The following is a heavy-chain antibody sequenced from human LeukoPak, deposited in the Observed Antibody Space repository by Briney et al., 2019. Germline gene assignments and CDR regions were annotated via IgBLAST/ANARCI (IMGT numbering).Heavy chain of an antibody. Sequence: GGSLRLSCAASGFTFSSYSMNWVRQAPGKGLEWVSSISSSSSYIYYADSVKGRFTISRDNAKNSLYLQMNSLRAEDTAVYYCARPAGGDFWSGYYPHYFDYWGQGTLVTVSS. V-gene: IGHV3-21*01. J-gene: IGHJ4*02. CDR3: ARPAGGDFWSGYYPHYFDY. D-gene: IGHD3-3*01. CDR2: ISSSSSYI. CDR1: GFTFSSYS.